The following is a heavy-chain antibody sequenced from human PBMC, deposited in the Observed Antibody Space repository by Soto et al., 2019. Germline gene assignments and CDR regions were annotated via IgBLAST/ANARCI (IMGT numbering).Heavy chain of an antibody. J-gene: IGHJ3*02. Sequence: EVQLVESGGGLVQPGGSLRLSCAASGFTFSSYWMHWVRQAPGKGLVWVSRINSDGSSTSYADSVKGRFTISRDNGKNTLYLEMNSLRAEATAVYYCARERRRSCWYVGSDAFDIWGQGTMVTVSS. CDR2: INSDGSST. V-gene: IGHV3-74*01. D-gene: IGHD6-19*01. CDR3: ARERRRSCWYVGSDAFDI. CDR1: GFTFSSYW.